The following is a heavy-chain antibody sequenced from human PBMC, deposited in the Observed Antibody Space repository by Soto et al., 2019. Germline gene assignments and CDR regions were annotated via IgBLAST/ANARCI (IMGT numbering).Heavy chain of an antibody. CDR2: IYYSGST. Sequence: QVQLQESGPGLVKPSETLSLTCTVSGGSMSSYYWSWIRQPPGKGLEWIGYIYYSGSTIYNPSLKSRVTISVDTSTNQFSLKLSSVTAADTAGYYCARYGSGSSVWFDPWGQGTLVTVSS. CDR1: GGSMSSYY. CDR3: ARYGSGSSVWFDP. J-gene: IGHJ5*02. V-gene: IGHV4-59*01. D-gene: IGHD3-10*01.